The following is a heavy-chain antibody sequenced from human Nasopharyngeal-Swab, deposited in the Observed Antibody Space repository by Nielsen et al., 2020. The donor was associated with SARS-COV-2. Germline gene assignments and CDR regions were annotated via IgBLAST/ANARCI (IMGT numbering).Heavy chain of an antibody. V-gene: IGHV4-61*02. J-gene: IGHJ4*02. CDR3: ARDRPLIPFDY. CDR2: IYTSGST. D-gene: IGHD2-21*01. CDR1: GGSISSGSYY. Sequence: SETLSLTCTVSGGSISSGSYYWSWIRQPAGKGLEWIGRIYTSGSTNYNPSLKSRVTISVDTSKNQFSLKLDSVTAADTAVYYCARDRPLIPFDYWGQGTLVTVSS.